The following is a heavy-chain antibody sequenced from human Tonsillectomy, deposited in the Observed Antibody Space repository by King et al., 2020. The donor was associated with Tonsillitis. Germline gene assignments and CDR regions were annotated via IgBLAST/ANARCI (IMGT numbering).Heavy chain of an antibody. CDR2: ISYDGSNK. CDR1: GFTFSRYG. D-gene: IGHD4-17*01. V-gene: IGHV3-33*05. Sequence: VQLVESGGGVVQPGRSLRLSCAASGFTFSRYGMHWVRQAPGKGLEWVSVISYDGSNKYYADSVKGRFTISRDNSKNTLYLQMNSLRAEDTAVYYCARTVGDDYGDYGSDSWGQGT. CDR3: ARTVGDDYGDYGSDS. J-gene: IGHJ4*02.